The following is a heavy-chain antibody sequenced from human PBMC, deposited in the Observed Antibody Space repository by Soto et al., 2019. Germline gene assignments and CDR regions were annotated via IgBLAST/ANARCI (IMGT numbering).Heavy chain of an antibody. CDR3: AKDVLPTDYDFWSGLPMDV. D-gene: IGHD3-3*01. V-gene: IGHV3-23*01. Sequence: GSLRLSCAGSGFTFSSYAMNWVRQAPGKGLGWVSAISGSGGSTYYADSVKGRFTISRDNSKNTLYLQMNSLRAEDTAVYYCAKDVLPTDYDFWSGLPMDVWGKGTTVTVSS. J-gene: IGHJ6*03. CDR1: GFTFSSYA. CDR2: ISGSGGST.